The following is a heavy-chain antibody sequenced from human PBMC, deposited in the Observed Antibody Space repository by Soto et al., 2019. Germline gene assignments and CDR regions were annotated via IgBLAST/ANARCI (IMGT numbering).Heavy chain of an antibody. D-gene: IGHD3-3*01. V-gene: IGHV3-23*01. Sequence: GGSLRLSCVTSGFTVSTYAMSWVRQAPGKGLQWVSGIEIGDKTYYADSVKGRFTISRDNSKNTLSLQMNNLRAEDTAVYYCGRDPADTTPVWSVQGYNWLDPWGPGTLVTVSS. CDR1: GFTVSTYA. J-gene: IGHJ5*02. CDR3: GRDPADTTPVWSVQGYNWLDP. CDR2: IEIGDKT.